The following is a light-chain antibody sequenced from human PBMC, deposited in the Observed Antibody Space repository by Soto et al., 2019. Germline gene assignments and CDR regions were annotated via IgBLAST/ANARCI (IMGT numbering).Light chain of an antibody. CDR3: CSYTSISTLV. CDR1: SSDVGGYDY. CDR2: DVN. Sequence: QSALTQPASVSGSPGQSITISCTGNSSDVGGYDYVSWCQQHPGKAPELIIYDVNNRPSGVSNRFSGSKSGNTASLTISGLQAEDEADYYCCSYTSISTLVFGGGTQLTVL. J-gene: IGLJ2*01. V-gene: IGLV2-14*03.